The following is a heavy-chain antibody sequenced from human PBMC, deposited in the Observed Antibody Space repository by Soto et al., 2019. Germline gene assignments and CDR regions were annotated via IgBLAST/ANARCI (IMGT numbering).Heavy chain of an antibody. J-gene: IGHJ5*02. CDR2: IYYSGST. V-gene: IGHV4-31*03. CDR1: GGSISSGGYY. CDR3: ARTELLWFGETQYNWFDP. Sequence: TLSLTCTVSGGSISSGGYYWSWIRQHPGKGLEWIGYIYYSGSTYYNPSLKSRVTISVDTSKNQFSLKLSSVTAADTAVYYCARTELLWFGETQYNWFDPWGQGTLVTVSS. D-gene: IGHD3-10*01.